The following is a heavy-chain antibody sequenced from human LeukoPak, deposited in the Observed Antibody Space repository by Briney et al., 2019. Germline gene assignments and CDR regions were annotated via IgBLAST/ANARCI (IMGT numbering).Heavy chain of an antibody. Sequence: SETLSLTCAVSGGSISSTNWWSWVRQPPGKGLEWIGEIYRSGTTNYKPSLKSRVTISLDKSRNHFSLKLTSVTAADTAVYYCARQGIVGLINNWFDPWGQGTLVTVSS. CDR2: IYRSGTT. J-gene: IGHJ5*02. CDR1: GGSISSTNW. D-gene: IGHD1-26*01. V-gene: IGHV4-4*02. CDR3: ARQGIVGLINNWFDP.